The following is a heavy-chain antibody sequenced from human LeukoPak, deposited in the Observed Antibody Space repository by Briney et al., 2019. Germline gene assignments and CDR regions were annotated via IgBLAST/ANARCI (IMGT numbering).Heavy chain of an antibody. CDR1: GFIFSSYW. J-gene: IGHJ4*02. Sequence: PGGPLRLSCAASGFIFSSYWMSWLRQVPGKGLEWVANMKQDGTETSYVDSVEGRFTISRDNAKNSLFLQMNSLRADDTALYDCARGVTSAWYLRYYFEYWGQGSMVTVSS. CDR2: MKQDGTET. V-gene: IGHV3-7*03. CDR3: ARGVTSAWYLRYYFEY. D-gene: IGHD6-13*01.